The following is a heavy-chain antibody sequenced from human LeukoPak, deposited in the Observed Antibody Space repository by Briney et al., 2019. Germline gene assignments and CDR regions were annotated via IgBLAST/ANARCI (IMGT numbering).Heavy chain of an antibody. CDR3: ARSLAAAGSPQGY. J-gene: IGHJ4*02. CDR2: IVVGSGNT. V-gene: IGHV1-58*02. D-gene: IGHD6-13*01. Sequence: SVKVSCKASGFTFTSSAMQWVRQARGQRLEWIGWIVVGSGNTNYAQKFQERVTITRDMSTSTAYMELSSLRSEDTAVYYCARSLAAAGSPQGYWGQGTLVTVSS. CDR1: GFTFTSSA.